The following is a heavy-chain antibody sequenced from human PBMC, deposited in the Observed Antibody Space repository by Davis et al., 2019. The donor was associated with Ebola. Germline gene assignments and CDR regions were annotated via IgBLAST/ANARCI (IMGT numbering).Heavy chain of an antibody. D-gene: IGHD3-16*01. CDR2: INPVTGDT. CDR1: GYTFTTYY. V-gene: IGHV1-2*02. CDR3: ARLAEGEQNY. Sequence: ASVTVSCKASGYTFTTYYIHWVRQAPGQGLQWMGWINPVTGDTDYAENFLGSVIMTRDTSITTAFLEVTSLRSDDTAMYYCARLAEGEQNYWGQGTLVTVSS. J-gene: IGHJ4*02.